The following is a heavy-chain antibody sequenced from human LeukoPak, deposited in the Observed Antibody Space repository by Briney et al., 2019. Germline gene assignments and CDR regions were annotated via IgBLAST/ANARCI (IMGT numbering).Heavy chain of an antibody. D-gene: IGHD1-26*01. CDR2: ISYDGSNK. Sequence: GGSLRLSCAASGFTFSSYAMHWVRQAPGKGLEWVAVISYDGSNKYYADSVKGRFTISRDDSKNTLYLQMNSLRAEDTAVYYCAKDRGGGSEFDYWGQGTLVTVSS. V-gene: IGHV3-30*04. J-gene: IGHJ4*02. CDR3: AKDRGGGSEFDY. CDR1: GFTFSSYA.